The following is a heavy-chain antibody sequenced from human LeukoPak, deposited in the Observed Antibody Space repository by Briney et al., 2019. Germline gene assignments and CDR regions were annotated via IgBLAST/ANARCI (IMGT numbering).Heavy chain of an antibody. Sequence: KAGGSLRLSCAASGFTFSSYSMNWVRQAPGKGLEWVSSISSSSSYIYYADSVKGRFTISRDNAKNSLYLQMNSLRAEGTAVYYCARPGYCSSTSCYYYYYGMDVWGKGTTVTVSS. CDR3: ARPGYCSSTSCYYYYYGMDV. CDR1: GFTFSSYS. CDR2: ISSSSSYI. D-gene: IGHD2-2*01. J-gene: IGHJ6*04. V-gene: IGHV3-21*01.